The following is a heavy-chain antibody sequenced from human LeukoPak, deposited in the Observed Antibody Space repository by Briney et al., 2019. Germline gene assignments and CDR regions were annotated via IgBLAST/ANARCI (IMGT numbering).Heavy chain of an antibody. Sequence: GESLKISCKGSGYSFSTYWIGWVRQMPGKGLEWMGIIYPGDSDTRYSPSFQGQVTISADKSISTAYLQWSNLKASDTAMYFCARDAIVGATQGYSDLWGRGTLVTVSS. CDR2: IYPGDSDT. CDR3: ARDAIVGATQGYSDL. J-gene: IGHJ2*01. D-gene: IGHD1-26*01. V-gene: IGHV5-51*01. CDR1: GYSFSTYW.